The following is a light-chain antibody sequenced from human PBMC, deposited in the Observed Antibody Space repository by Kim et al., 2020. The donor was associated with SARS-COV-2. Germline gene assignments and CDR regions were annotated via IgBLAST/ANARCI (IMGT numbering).Light chain of an antibody. CDR2: FNT. Sequence: SYELTQPPSVSVAPGKTATLSCGVNNIETKRVHWYQQRPGQAPVLVIYFNTDRPSGIPDRFSGSNSGNTATLTITRVEVGDEADYYCQVWDDFTDHWVFGGGTTLTVL. J-gene: IGLJ3*02. V-gene: IGLV3-21*04. CDR1: NIETKR. CDR3: QVWDDFTDHWV.